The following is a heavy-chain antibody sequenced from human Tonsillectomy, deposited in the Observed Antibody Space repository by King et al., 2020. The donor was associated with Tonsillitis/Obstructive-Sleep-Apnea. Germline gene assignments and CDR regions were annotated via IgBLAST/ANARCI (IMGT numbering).Heavy chain of an antibody. CDR1: GYTFTKYG. V-gene: IGHV1-18*01. J-gene: IGHJ5*02. Sequence: QLVQSGAEVKKPGASVRVSCKASGYTFTKYGISWVRQAPGQGLEWLGWISPYNGNTNYAQKFQDRVFLTTDTSTSTAYMELRSLRSDDTAVYYCARDHTRDDFSSGREEGNWFDPWGQGTLVTVSS. D-gene: IGHD3-3*01. CDR3: ARDHTRDDFSSGREEGNWFDP. CDR2: ISPYNGNT.